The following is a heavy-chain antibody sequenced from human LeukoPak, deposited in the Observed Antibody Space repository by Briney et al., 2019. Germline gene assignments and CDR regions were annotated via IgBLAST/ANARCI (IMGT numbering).Heavy chain of an antibody. V-gene: IGHV3-23*01. D-gene: IGHD3-10*01. CDR2: ISGSGGST. Sequence: GGSLRLSCAASGFTFSSYAMSWVRQAPGKGLEWVSAISGSGGSTYYADSVKGRFTISRDNSKNTLYLQMNSLRAEDTAVYYCAKRQNLYGSGSYLGYYFDYWGQGTLVTVSS. CDR1: GFTFSSYA. CDR3: AKRQNLYGSGSYLGYYFDY. J-gene: IGHJ4*02.